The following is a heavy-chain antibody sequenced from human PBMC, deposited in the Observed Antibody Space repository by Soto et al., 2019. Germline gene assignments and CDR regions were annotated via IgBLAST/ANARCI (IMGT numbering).Heavy chain of an antibody. J-gene: IGHJ4*02. CDR2: ISGSDGKT. Sequence: GGSLRLSGSASGFSFGSYTLRWVRQAPGKGLEWVSTISGSDGKTFYADSVKGRFSISRDTSQSTLYLQVNSLRADDTAMYYCARWSYLDYWGQGTRVTVS. CDR3: ARWSYLDY. V-gene: IGHV3-23*01. D-gene: IGHD3-3*01. CDR1: GFSFGSYT.